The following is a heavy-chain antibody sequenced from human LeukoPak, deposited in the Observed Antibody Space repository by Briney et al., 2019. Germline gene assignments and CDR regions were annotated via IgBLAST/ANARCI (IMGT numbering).Heavy chain of an antibody. CDR1: GGSISGFV. CDR2: IYDTGTT. V-gene: IGHV4-59*08. CDR3: ARLAKGEQWLAYYFDY. D-gene: IGHD6-19*01. Sequence: SETLSLTCTVSGGSISGFVWSWIRQPPGEGLDYIGYIYDTGTTNYNPLLKSRVTLSVDTSKNQFSLNLKSVTAADTAVYYCARLAKGEQWLAYYFDYWGQGALVTVFS. J-gene: IGHJ4*02.